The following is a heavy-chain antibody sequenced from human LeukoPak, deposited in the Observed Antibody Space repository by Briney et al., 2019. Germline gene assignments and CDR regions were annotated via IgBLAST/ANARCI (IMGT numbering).Heavy chain of an antibody. J-gene: IGHJ3*02. Sequence: ASVKVSCKASGGTFSSYAISWVRQAPGQGLEWRGGIIPIFGTANYAQKFQGRVTITTDESTSTAYMELSSLRSEDTAVYYCASDRTMIHAFDIWGQGTMVTVSS. CDR1: GGTFSSYA. D-gene: IGHD3-22*01. V-gene: IGHV1-69*05. CDR2: IIPIFGTA. CDR3: ASDRTMIHAFDI.